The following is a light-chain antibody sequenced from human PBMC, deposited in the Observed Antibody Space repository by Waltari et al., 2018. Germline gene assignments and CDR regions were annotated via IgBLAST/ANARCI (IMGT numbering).Light chain of an antibody. Sequence: DIQMTQSPSSLSASVGDRVTITCRASQSISNYLNWYQQKPEKAPKLLIYAASSLQSGVQSRFSGSGSGTDFTLTISSLQPEDFATFYCQQSYSTVLTFGGGTKVEIK. V-gene: IGKV1-39*01. J-gene: IGKJ4*01. CDR2: AAS. CDR1: QSISNY. CDR3: QQSYSTVLT.